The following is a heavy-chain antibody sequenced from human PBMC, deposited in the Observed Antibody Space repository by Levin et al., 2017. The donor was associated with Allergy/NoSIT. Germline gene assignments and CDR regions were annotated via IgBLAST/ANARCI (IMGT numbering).Heavy chain of an antibody. V-gene: IGHV3-48*01. CDR2: ISSSSSII. J-gene: IGHJ6*03. CDR3: ARDQGYGDSINYYYYYMDV. D-gene: IGHD4-17*01. CDR1: GFTFSSYN. Sequence: PGGSLRLSCAASGFTFSSYNMNWVRQAPGKGLEWVSYISSSSSIIYYADSVKGRFTISRDNAKNSLYLQMNSLRAEDTAVYYCARDQGYGDSINYYYYYMDVWGKGTTVTVSS.